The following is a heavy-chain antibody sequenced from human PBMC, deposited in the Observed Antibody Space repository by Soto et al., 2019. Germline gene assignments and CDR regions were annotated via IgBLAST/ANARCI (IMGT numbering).Heavy chain of an antibody. V-gene: IGHV3-15*01. CDR1: GFTFSNAW. Sequence: EVQLVESGGGLVKPGGSLRLSCAASGFTFSNAWMSWVRQAPGKGLEWVGRIKSKTDGGTTDYAAPVKGRFTISRDDSKNTLHLQMNSLKTEDTAVYYCTTGRITIFGADYWGQGTLVTVSS. CDR3: TTGRITIFGADY. J-gene: IGHJ4*02. D-gene: IGHD3-3*01. CDR2: IKSKTDGGTT.